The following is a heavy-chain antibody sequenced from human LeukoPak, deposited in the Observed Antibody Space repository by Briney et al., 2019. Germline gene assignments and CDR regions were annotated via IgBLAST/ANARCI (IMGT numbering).Heavy chain of an antibody. V-gene: IGHV1-24*01. CDR1: GYTLTELS. CDR2: FDPEDGET. Sequence: GASVKVSCKVSGYTLTELSMHWVRQAPGKGLEWMGGFDPEDGETIYAQKFQGRVTMTEDTSTDTAYMELSSLRSEDTAVYYCATPITGYSSGWCYFDYWGQGTLVTVSS. CDR3: ATPITGYSSGWCYFDY. J-gene: IGHJ4*02. D-gene: IGHD6-19*01.